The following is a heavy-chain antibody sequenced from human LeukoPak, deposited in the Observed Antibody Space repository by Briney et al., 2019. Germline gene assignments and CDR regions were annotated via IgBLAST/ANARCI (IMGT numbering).Heavy chain of an antibody. Sequence: SVKVSSKASGGTFSSYAISWVRQAPGQGLEWMGGIIPIFGTANYAQKFQGRVTITADESTSTAYMELSSLRSEDTAVYYCARGAYDFWSGYRPHYYYYYYMDVWGKGTTVTVSS. V-gene: IGHV1-69*01. CDR3: ARGAYDFWSGYRPHYYYYYYMDV. CDR1: GGTFSSYA. J-gene: IGHJ6*03. D-gene: IGHD3-3*01. CDR2: IIPIFGTA.